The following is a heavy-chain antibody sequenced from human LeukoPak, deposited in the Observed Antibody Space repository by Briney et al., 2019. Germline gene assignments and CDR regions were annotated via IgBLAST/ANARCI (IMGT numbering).Heavy chain of an antibody. J-gene: IGHJ6*03. CDR2: IYYSGST. V-gene: IGHV4-61*08. CDR1: GGSISSGGYY. CDR3: ARVLEVHSNWGNYYYYYMDV. D-gene: IGHD7-27*01. Sequence: SETLSLTCTVSGGSISSGGYYWSWIRQPPGKGLEWIGYIYYSGSTNYNPSLKSRVTISVDTSKNQFSLKLSSVTAADTAVYYCARVLEVHSNWGNYYYYYMDVWGKGTTVTVSS.